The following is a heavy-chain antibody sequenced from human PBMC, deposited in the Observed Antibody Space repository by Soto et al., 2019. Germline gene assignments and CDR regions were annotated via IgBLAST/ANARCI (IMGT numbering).Heavy chain of an antibody. CDR3: ARMCITMVRGVIYDY. D-gene: IGHD3-10*01. CDR1: GGSISSGGYY. J-gene: IGHJ4*02. Sequence: SETLSLTCTVSGGSISSGGYYWNWIRQHPGKGLEWIGYIYYSGSTSYNPSLKSRVTISVDTSKDQFSLKLSSVTAADTAVYYCARMCITMVRGVIYDYWGQGTLVTVSS. CDR2: IYYSGST. V-gene: IGHV4-31*03.